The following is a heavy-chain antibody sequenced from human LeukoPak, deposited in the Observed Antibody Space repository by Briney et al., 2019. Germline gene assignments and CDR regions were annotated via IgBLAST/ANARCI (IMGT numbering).Heavy chain of an antibody. J-gene: IGHJ5*02. D-gene: IGHD4-23*01. V-gene: IGHV1-8*01. Sequence: GASVKVSCKASGYTFTSYYMHWVRQAPGQGLEWMGWMNPNSGNTGYAQKFQGRVTITRNTSISTAYMELSSLRSEDTAVYYCARDNSVEDTAWWFDPWGQGTLVTVSS. CDR1: GYTFTSYY. CDR2: MNPNSGNT. CDR3: ARDNSVEDTAWWFDP.